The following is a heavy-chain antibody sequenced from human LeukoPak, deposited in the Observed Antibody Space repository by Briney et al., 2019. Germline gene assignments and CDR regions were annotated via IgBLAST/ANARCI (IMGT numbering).Heavy chain of an antibody. V-gene: IGHV1-8*01. CDR1: GYTFTSYD. CDR3: ARGWVITFGGVIVMPFGPRAPKFDY. CDR2: MNPNSGNT. D-gene: IGHD3-16*02. Sequence: ASVKVSCKASGYTFTSYDINWVRQATGQGLEWMGWMNPNSGNTGYAQKFQGRVTMTRNTSISTAYMELSSLRSEDTAVYYCARGWVITFGGVIVMPFGPRAPKFDYWGQGTLVTVSS. J-gene: IGHJ4*02.